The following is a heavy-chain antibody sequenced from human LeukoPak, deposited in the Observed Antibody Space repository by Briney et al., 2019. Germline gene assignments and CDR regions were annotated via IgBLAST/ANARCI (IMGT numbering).Heavy chain of an antibody. CDR3: AILQNSSAAGRGAYWFDP. CDR2: LGPEAGET. CDR1: GYPLTELS. Sequence: ASVTVSCKVSGYPLTELSMHWGRQAPGEGLEWMGGLGPEAGETIYAQKFQGRITMTEDTSTDTAYMELRSLRSGDTAVYFCAILQNSSAAGRGAYWFDPWGQGTLVTVSS. V-gene: IGHV1-24*01. D-gene: IGHD2-2*01. J-gene: IGHJ5*02.